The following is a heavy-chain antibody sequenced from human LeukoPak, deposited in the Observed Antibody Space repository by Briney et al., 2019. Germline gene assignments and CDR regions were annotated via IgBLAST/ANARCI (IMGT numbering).Heavy chain of an antibody. D-gene: IGHD5-12*01. CDR3: ARDLGYSGYLTY. J-gene: IGHJ4*02. CDR1: GGTFSSYA. CDR2: IIPIFGTA. V-gene: IGHV1-69*06. Sequence: GASVKVSCKASGGTFSSYAISWVRQAPGQGLEWMGGIIPIFGTANYAQKFQGRVTITADKSTSTAYMELSSLRSEDTAVYYCARDLGYSGYLTYWGQGTLVTVSS.